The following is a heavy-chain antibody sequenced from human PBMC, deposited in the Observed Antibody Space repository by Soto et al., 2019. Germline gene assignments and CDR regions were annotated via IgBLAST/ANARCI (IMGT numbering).Heavy chain of an antibody. CDR3: ARTYYSGSGSYYIFDS. J-gene: IGHJ4*02. D-gene: IGHD3-10*01. CDR1: GYSFTSYW. CDR2: IDPRDSYS. V-gene: IGHV5-10-1*01. Sequence: GGSLNISCKGSGYSFTSYWITWVRQMPGKGLEWMGRIDPRDSYSSYSPSFQGHVTMSADKTISTAYLQWSSLMASDTAMDYCARTYYSGSGSYYIFDSWGRGTLVTVSS.